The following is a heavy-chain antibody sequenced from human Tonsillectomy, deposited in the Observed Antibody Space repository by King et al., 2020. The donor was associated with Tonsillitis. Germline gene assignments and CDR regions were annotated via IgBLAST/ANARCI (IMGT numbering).Heavy chain of an antibody. CDR3: TKDLEYCGGDCYGY. CDR2: NYAGGTT. D-gene: IGHD2-21*01. V-gene: IGHV3-53*01. J-gene: IGHJ4*02. CDR1: GFTVSSNY. Sequence: VQLVESGGGLVQPGGSLRLSCAASGFTVSSNYMSWVRQAPGKGLEWVSVNYAGGTTSYADSVRGRFTISRDNSKNSLYLQMNSLRAEDTAVYFCTKDLEYCGGDCYGYWGQGTLVTVSS.